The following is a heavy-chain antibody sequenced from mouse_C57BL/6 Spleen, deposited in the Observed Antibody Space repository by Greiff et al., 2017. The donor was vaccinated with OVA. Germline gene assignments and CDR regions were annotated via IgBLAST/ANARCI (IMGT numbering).Heavy chain of an antibody. D-gene: IGHD2-5*01. CDR2: IYPGDGDT. Sequence: VQLQQSGPELVKPGASVKISCKASGYAFSSSWMNWVKQRPGKGLEWIGRIYPGDGDTNYNGKFKGKATLTADKSSSTAYMQLSSLTSEDSAVYFCARSYSNYEDYWGQGTTLTVSS. CDR3: ARSYSNYEDY. J-gene: IGHJ2*01. V-gene: IGHV1-82*01. CDR1: GYAFSSSW.